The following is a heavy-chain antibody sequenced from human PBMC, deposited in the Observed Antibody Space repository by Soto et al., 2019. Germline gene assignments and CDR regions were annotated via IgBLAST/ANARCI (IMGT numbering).Heavy chain of an antibody. CDR3: ARDESATDAFYI. J-gene: IGHJ3*02. CDR1: GGSLSSGGYY. Sequence: QVQLQASGPGLVKPSQTLSLTCTVSGGSLSSGGYYWSWIRQNPGKGLEWIGYIYYSGTTNYNPSLKSRLTISVDTSKHQFALKLNSMTAADTAVYYCARDESATDAFYIWGQGTMVTVSS. CDR2: IYYSGTT. D-gene: IGHD5-12*01. V-gene: IGHV4-31*03.